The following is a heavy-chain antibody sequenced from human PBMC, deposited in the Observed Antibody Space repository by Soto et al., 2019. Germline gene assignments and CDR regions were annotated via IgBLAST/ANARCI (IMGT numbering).Heavy chain of an antibody. J-gene: IGHJ5*02. CDR2: ISAYNGNT. D-gene: IGHD5-18*01. Sequence: ASVKVSCKASGYTFTSYGISCVRQAPGQGLEWMGWISAYNGNTNYAQKLQGRVTMTTDTSTSTAYMELRSLRSDDTAVYYCANTVDTATGPPDNWFDPWGQGTLVTVSS. V-gene: IGHV1-18*04. CDR3: ANTVDTATGPPDNWFDP. CDR1: GYTFTSYG.